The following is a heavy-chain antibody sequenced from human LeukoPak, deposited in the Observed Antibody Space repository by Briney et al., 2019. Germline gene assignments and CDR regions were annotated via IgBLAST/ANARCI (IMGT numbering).Heavy chain of an antibody. CDR2: ISAYNGNT. V-gene: IGHV1-18*04. CDR3: ARELGYCSSTSCYTLDY. D-gene: IGHD2-2*02. CDR1: GYTFTSYG. J-gene: IGHJ4*02. Sequence: GASVKVSCKASGYTFTSYGISWVRQAPGQGLEWMGWISAYNGNTNYAQKLQGRVTMATDTSTSTAYMELRSLRSDDTAVYCCARELGYCSSTSCYTLDYWGQGTLVTVSS.